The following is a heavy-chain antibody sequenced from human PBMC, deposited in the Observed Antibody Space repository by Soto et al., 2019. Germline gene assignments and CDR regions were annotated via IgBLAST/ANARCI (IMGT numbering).Heavy chain of an antibody. CDR3: AREAGYSYGSHDY. J-gene: IGHJ4*01. CDR1: GGTFSSYA. Sequence: QVQLVQSGAEVKKPGSSVKVSCKASGGTFSSYAIRWVRQDPGQRLEWMGGIIPIFGTPNYAQKFQGRVTITADESTRTAYTELSSLRSEDKAVYYCAREAGYSYGSHDYWGHGTLVTVSS. D-gene: IGHD5-18*01. CDR2: IIPIFGTP. V-gene: IGHV1-69*01.